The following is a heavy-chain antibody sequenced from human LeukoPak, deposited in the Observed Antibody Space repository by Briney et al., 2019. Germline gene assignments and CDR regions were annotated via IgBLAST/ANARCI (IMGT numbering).Heavy chain of an antibody. V-gene: IGHV3-33*01. J-gene: IGHJ3*02. CDR3: AISVDRYQILSAFDI. CDR1: GFSFSTYG. CDR2: VFHDGANT. D-gene: IGHD3-16*02. Sequence: PGRSLRLSCGASGFSFSTYGMHWVRQAPGKGLEWVSSVFHDGANTHYGDSVKGRFTVSRDNSKNTLYLQMNSLRAEDTAVYYCAISVDRYQILSAFDIWGQGTMVTVSS.